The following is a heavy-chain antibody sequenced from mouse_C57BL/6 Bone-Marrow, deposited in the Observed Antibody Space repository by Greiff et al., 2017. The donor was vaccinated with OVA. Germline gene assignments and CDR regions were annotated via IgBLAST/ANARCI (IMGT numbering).Heavy chain of an antibody. CDR1: GYTFTSYW. Sequence: VQLQQPGAELVRPGTSVKLSCKASGYTFTSYWMPWVKQRPGQGLEWIGVIDPSDSYTNYNQKFKGKATLTVDTASSTAYMQLSRLTSEDSAVYYCARDYGSSYGYFDVWGTGTTVTVSS. CDR2: IDPSDSYT. D-gene: IGHD1-1*01. V-gene: IGHV1-59*01. J-gene: IGHJ1*03. CDR3: ARDYGSSYGYFDV.